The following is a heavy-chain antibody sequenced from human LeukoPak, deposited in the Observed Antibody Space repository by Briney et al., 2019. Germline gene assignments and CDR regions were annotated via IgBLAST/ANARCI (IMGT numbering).Heavy chain of an antibody. CDR2: MNEDGSER. CDR1: GFTFSKSW. CDR3: ATYTHWVAGDV. V-gene: IGHV3-7*01. Sequence: GGSLRLSCAASGFTFSKSWMSWVRQAPGKGLEWVANMNEDGSERDYVDSVKGRFTISRDNARKSLCLQMSSLRAEDTAVYYCATYTHWVAGDVWGQGTTVTVSS. D-gene: IGHD3-16*01. J-gene: IGHJ6*02.